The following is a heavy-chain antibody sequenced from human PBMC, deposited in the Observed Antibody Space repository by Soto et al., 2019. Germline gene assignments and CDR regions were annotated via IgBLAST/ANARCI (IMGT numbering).Heavy chain of an antibody. CDR2: IDPSDSYT. J-gene: IGHJ6*02. V-gene: IGHV5-10-1*01. Sequence: PGESMKISSKGSGYSFTSYWISWVRQMPGKGLEWMGRIDPSDSYTNYSPSFQGHVTISADKSISTAYLQWSSLKASDTAMYYCARGGSGYDSTHYYYGMDVWGQGTTVTVSS. CDR1: GYSFTSYW. CDR3: ARGGSGYDSTHYYYGMDV. D-gene: IGHD5-12*01.